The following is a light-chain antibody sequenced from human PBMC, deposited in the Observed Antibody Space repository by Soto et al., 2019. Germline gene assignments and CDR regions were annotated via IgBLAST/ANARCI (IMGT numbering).Light chain of an antibody. V-gene: IGLV2-14*03. CDR2: DVT. CDR3: GSYTISSTLMI. J-gene: IGLJ2*01. CDR1: PSDIGAYNY. Sequence: QSALTQPASVSGSPGQSITISCSGTPSDIGAYNYVSWYQHLPSKAPKVIIYDVTNRPSGVSSRFSGSKSGTTASLTISGLQAEDEANYYCGSYTISSTLMIFGGGTKLTVL.